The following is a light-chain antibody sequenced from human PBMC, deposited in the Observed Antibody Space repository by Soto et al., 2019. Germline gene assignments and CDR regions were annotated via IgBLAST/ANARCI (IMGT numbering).Light chain of an antibody. CDR3: QQYNSYPWT. CDR2: KAS. Sequence: DIQMPPAPSTLSDSVGDRITITCRASQTISSWLAWYQQKPGKAPKLLIYKASSLESGVPSRFSGSGSGTEFTLTISSLQPDDFATYYCQQYNSYPWTFGQGTKVDI. V-gene: IGKV1-5*03. J-gene: IGKJ1*01. CDR1: QTISSW.